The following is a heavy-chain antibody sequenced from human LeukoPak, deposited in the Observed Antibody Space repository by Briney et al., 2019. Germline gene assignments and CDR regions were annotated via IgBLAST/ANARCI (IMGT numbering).Heavy chain of an antibody. CDR1: GFTFSSYA. CDR3: AKDPRWGYCSSTSCYQPNYYFDY. Sequence: GGSLRLSCAASGFTFSSYAMSWVRQAPGEGLEWVSAIRGSGGSTYYADSVKGRFTISRDNSKNPMYLQMNSLRAENTAVYYCAKDPRWGYCSSTSCYQPNYYFDYWGQGTLVTDSS. V-gene: IGHV3-23*01. CDR2: IRGSGGST. J-gene: IGHJ4*02. D-gene: IGHD2-2*01.